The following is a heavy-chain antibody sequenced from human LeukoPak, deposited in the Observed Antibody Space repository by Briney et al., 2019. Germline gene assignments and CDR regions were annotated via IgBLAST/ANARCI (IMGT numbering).Heavy chain of an antibody. CDR1: GGTFSSYA. J-gene: IGHJ4*02. CDR2: IIPIFGTA. CDR3: ASDKGPHPLH. V-gene: IGHV1-69*13. Sequence: SVKVSCKASGGTFSSYAISWVRQAPGRGLEWVGGIIPIFGTANYAQKFQGRVTITADESTSTAYMELSSLRSEDTAVYYCASDKGPHPLHWGQGTLVTVSS.